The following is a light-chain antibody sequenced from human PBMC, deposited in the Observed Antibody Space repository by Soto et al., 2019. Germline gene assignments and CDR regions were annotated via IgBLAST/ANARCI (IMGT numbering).Light chain of an antibody. Sequence: ALTQPASVSGSPGQSITISCTGTSSDVGGYNYVSWYQQLPGKAPKLMIYDVSNRPSGVSNRFSGSKSGNTASLTISGLQAEDEADYYCSSYTSSSTVFGTGTKLTVL. CDR1: SSDVGGYNY. CDR2: DVS. V-gene: IGLV2-14*01. CDR3: SSYTSSSTV. J-gene: IGLJ1*01.